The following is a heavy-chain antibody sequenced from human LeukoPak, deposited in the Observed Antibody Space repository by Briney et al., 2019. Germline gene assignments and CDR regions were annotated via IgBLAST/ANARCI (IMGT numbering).Heavy chain of an antibody. CDR2: IRGSGGST. CDR3: AKSGGQQLARYIDC. V-gene: IGHV3-23*01. CDR1: GSPFSSYA. J-gene: IGHJ4*02. D-gene: IGHD6-13*01. Sequence: QSGGSLRLSCPASGSPFSSYAMSWVRQPPGKGLEWVSAIRGSGGSTYYADSVKGRFTISRDNSKNTLYLQMNSLRAEDRAVYYWAKSGGQQLARYIDCWGQGTLVTVSS.